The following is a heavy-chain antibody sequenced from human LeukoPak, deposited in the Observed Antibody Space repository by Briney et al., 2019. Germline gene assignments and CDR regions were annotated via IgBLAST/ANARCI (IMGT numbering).Heavy chain of an antibody. D-gene: IGHD5-12*01. Sequence: GGSLRLSCAASGFTFSSYGMHWVRQAPGKGLEWVAVISYDGSNKYYADSVKGRFTISRDNSKNTLYLQMNSLRAEDTAVYYCAKTSGYLVDYYYYYMDVWGKGTTVTISS. CDR1: GFTFSSYG. CDR3: AKTSGYLVDYYYYYMDV. CDR2: ISYDGSNK. J-gene: IGHJ6*03. V-gene: IGHV3-30*18.